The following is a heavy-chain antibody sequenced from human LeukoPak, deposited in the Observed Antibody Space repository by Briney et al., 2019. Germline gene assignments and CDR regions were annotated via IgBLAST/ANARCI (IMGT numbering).Heavy chain of an antibody. CDR2: ISGSGGST. Sequence: PGGSLRLSCAASGFTFSSYVMSWVRQAPGKGLGWVSAISGSGGSTYYADSVKGRFTISRGNSKNTLYLQMNSLRAEDTAVYYCAKDYLWFGELSEFDYWGQGTLVTVSS. J-gene: IGHJ4*02. V-gene: IGHV3-23*01. CDR3: AKDYLWFGELSEFDY. CDR1: GFTFSSYV. D-gene: IGHD3-10*01.